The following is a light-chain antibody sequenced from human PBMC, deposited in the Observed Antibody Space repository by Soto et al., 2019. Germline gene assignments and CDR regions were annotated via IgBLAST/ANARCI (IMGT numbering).Light chain of an antibody. J-gene: IGLJ7*01. CDR3: CSLAGGNIFRV. V-gene: IGLV2-11*01. CDR1: SSDVGGYDY. CDR2: DVS. Sequence: QSALTQPRSVSGSPGQSVTISCTGTSSDVGGYDYVSWYQHHPGKAPKFIIFDVSSRPSGVPDRFSGSKSGNTAYLIISGLQAEDEADYYCCSLAGGNIFRVFGGGTQLTVL.